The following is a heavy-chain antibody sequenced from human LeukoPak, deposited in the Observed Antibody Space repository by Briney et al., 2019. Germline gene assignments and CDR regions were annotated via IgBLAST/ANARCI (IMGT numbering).Heavy chain of an antibody. V-gene: IGHV1-69*05. D-gene: IGHD3-22*01. Sequence: SVKVSCKASGGTFSSYAISWVRQAPGQGLEWMGGIIPIFGTANYAQKFQGRVTITTDESTSTAYMELSSLRSEDTAVYYCARVNANYYDSSGPSYYFDYWGQGTLVTVSS. CDR3: ARVNANYYDSSGPSYYFDY. CDR1: GGTFSSYA. J-gene: IGHJ4*02. CDR2: IIPIFGTA.